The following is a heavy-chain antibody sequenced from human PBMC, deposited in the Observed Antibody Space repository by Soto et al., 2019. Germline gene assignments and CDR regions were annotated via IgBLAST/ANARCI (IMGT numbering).Heavy chain of an antibody. CDR3: AKDRGAWDRLFDY. CDR2: ISGSGGST. CDR1: GFIFSSYA. D-gene: IGHD3-9*01. Sequence: GGSLRLSCAASGFIFSSYAMNWVRQAPGKGLEWVSAISGSGGSTYYADSVKGRFTISRDNSKNTLYLQVNSLRAEDTAVYFCAKDRGAWDRLFDYWGPGALLTVSS. V-gene: IGHV3-23*01. J-gene: IGHJ4*02.